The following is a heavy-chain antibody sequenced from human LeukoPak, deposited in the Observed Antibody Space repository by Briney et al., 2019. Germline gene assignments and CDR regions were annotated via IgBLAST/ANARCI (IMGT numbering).Heavy chain of an antibody. CDR1: GFAFSTYW. D-gene: IGHD3-3*01. CDR3: AKPITISGATDASDI. V-gene: IGHV3-7*01. CDR2: IKQDGSER. Sequence: GGSLRLSCAASGFAFSTYWMNWVRQAPGKGLEWVANIKQDGSERYYVDSVKGRFTISRDNAKNSLYMQMNSLRVEDTAVYYCAKPITISGATDASDIWGQGTKVTVSS. J-gene: IGHJ3*02.